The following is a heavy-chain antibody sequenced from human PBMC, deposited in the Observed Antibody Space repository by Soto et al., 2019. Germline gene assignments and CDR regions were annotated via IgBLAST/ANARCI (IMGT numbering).Heavy chain of an antibody. CDR2: VYSSGNT. CDR3: GSVRPSGYVLS. D-gene: IGHD6-25*01. Sequence: PSETLSLTCTVSCGSIISYYWSWIRQSPGKGLEWIGYVYSSGNTNYNPSLKSRVTISIDTSKNQFSLRLASVTAADTAFYYCGSVRPSGYVLSWGQGTLVTVSS. V-gene: IGHV4-59*01. CDR1: CGSIISYY. J-gene: IGHJ5*02.